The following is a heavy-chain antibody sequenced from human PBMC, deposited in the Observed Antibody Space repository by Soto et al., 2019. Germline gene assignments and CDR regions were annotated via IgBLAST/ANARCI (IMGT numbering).Heavy chain of an antibody. D-gene: IGHD2-2*01. CDR1: GYTFTGYY. Sequence: ASVKVSCIASGYTFTGYYMHWVRQAPGQGLEWMGWINPNSGGTNYAQKFQGWVTMTRDTSISTAYMELSRLRSDDTAVYYCAREGVVPAAQDYYGMDVWGQGTTVTVSS. J-gene: IGHJ6*02. V-gene: IGHV1-2*04. CDR3: AREGVVPAAQDYYGMDV. CDR2: INPNSGGT.